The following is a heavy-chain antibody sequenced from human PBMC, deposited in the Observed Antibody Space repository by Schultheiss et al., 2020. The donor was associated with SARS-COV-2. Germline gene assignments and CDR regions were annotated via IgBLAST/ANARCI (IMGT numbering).Heavy chain of an antibody. CDR1: GFTFSGSA. CDR3: TTAYSSSWFLDY. CDR2: IRSKANSYAT. Sequence: GGSLRLSCAASGFTFSGSAMHWVRQASGKGLEWVGRIRSKANSYATAYAASVKGRFTISRDDSKNTLYLQMNSLKTEDTAVYYCTTAYSSSWFLDYWGQGTLVTVSS. V-gene: IGHV3-73*01. J-gene: IGHJ4*02. D-gene: IGHD6-13*01.